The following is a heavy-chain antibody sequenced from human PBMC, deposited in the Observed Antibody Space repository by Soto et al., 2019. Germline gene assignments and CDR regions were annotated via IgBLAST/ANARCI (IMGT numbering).Heavy chain of an antibody. Sequence: SETLSLTCPVSGGSISSYYLSWIRQSPGKGLEWIGYIHYSGSTKSNPPLKSRVTISVDTSRNQVSLKLSSVTAADSAVYFCARARYQLLHPYYYGMDVWGQGTTVTVSS. CDR3: ARARYQLLHPYYYGMDV. V-gene: IGHV4-59*01. J-gene: IGHJ6*02. CDR1: GGSISSYY. D-gene: IGHD2-2*01. CDR2: IHYSGST.